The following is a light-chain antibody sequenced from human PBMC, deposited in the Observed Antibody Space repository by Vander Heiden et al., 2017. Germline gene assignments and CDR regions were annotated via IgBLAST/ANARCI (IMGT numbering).Light chain of an antibody. CDR2: GAS. Sequence: EIVLTQSPATLSLSPGERATLSCRASQNISSYLAWYQQKPGQAPRLLIYGASNRATGIPARFSGSGSGTDFTLTISSLEPEDFAVYYCQQRSNWPLTFGGGTKVEIK. CDR3: QQRSNWPLT. V-gene: IGKV3-11*01. J-gene: IGKJ4*01. CDR1: QNISSY.